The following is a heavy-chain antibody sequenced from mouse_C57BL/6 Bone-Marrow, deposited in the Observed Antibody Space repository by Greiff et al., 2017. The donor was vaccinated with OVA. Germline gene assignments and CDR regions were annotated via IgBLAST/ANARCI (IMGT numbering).Heavy chain of an antibody. V-gene: IGHV1-15*01. Sequence: VQLQQSGAELVRPGASVTLSCKASGYTFTDYEMHWVKQTPVHGLEWIGAIDPETGGTAYNQKFKGKAILTADKSSSTAYMELRSLTSEDSAVYYCTRYYYGSPGDYAMDYWGQGTSVTVSS. CDR3: TRYYYGSPGDYAMDY. J-gene: IGHJ4*01. CDR1: GYTFTDYE. CDR2: IDPETGGT. D-gene: IGHD1-1*01.